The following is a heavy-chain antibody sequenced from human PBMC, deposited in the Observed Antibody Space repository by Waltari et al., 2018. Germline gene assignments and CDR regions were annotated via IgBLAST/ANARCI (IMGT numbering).Heavy chain of an antibody. CDR2: ISSSGSTI. V-gene: IGHV3-48*03. CDR1: GFTFSSYE. J-gene: IGHJ4*02. D-gene: IGHD2-15*01. CDR3: AIGGDIVVVVAATPGSFDY. Sequence: EVQLVESGGGLVQPGGSLRLSCAASGFTFSSYELNWVRQAPGKGLEWVSYISSSGSTIYYADSVKGRFTISRDNAKNSLYLQMNSLRAEDTAVYYCAIGGDIVVVVAATPGSFDYWGQGTLVTVSS.